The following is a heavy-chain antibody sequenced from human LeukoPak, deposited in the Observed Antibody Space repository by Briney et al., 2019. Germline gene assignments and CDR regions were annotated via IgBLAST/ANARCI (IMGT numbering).Heavy chain of an antibody. CDR3: ASGIQLWIGMDV. CDR2: INHSGST. J-gene: IGHJ6*03. D-gene: IGHD5-18*01. CDR1: GGSISSYY. V-gene: IGHV4-34*01. Sequence: SETLSLTCTVSGGSISSYYWSWIRQPPGKGLEWIGEINHSGSTNYNPSLKSRVTISVDTSKNQFSLKLSSVTAADTAVYYCASGIQLWIGMDVWGKGTTVTVSS.